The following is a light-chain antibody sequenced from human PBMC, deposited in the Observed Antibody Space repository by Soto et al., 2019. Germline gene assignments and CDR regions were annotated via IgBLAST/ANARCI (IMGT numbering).Light chain of an antibody. V-gene: IGKV1-39*01. CDR2: AAS. CDR1: QMISTH. CDR3: QQSYRNPRT. J-gene: IGKJ1*01. Sequence: DIQMTQSPSSLSASVGDRVTITCRASQMISTHLNWYQQRPGKAPNLLIYAASTLPSGVPSRFSGSGSGTAFTRTIDNLQPEGFVTYFCQQSYRNPRTFGQGTKVQI.